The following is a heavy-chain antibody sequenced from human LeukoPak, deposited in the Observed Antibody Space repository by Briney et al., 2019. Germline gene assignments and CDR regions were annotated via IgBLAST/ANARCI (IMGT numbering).Heavy chain of an antibody. CDR2: ISSSSSTI. J-gene: IGHJ3*02. Sequence: PGGSLRLSCAASGFTFSSYSMNWVRQAPGKGLEWVSYISSSSSTIYYADSVKGRFTISRDTAKNSLYLQMNSLRAEDTAVYYCAREVAGAFHDAFDIWGQGTMVTVSS. D-gene: IGHD6-19*01. CDR1: GFTFSSYS. V-gene: IGHV3-48*01. CDR3: AREVAGAFHDAFDI.